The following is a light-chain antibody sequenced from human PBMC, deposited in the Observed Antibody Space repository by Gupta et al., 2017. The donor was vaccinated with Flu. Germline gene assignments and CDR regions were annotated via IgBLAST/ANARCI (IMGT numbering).Light chain of an antibody. J-gene: IGKJ3*01. V-gene: IGKV3-20*01. CDR3: QQYRSSPQFT. CDR2: GAT. Sequence: EIVLTQSPGTLSLSPGERATLSCRASQSVGSSFLAWYQQKPGQAPRLLIYGATSRASGIPDRFSGSGSGTDFTLTISRLEPEDFAVYFCQQYRSSPQFTFGPGTKVEIK. CDR1: QSVGSSF.